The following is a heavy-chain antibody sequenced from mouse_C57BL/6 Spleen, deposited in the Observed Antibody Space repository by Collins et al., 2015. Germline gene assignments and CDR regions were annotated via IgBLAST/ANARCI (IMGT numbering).Heavy chain of an antibody. Sequence: QIQLVQSGPELKKPGETVKISCKASGYTFTTYGMSWVKQAPGKGLKWMSWINTYSGAPTYADDFKGRFAFSLETSASTAYLQINNLKNEDTATYFCARSSSGLFGYWGQGTLVTVSA. D-gene: IGHD3-2*02. J-gene: IGHJ3*02. CDR2: INTYSGAP. CDR3: ARSSSGLFGY. V-gene: IGHV9-3*01. CDR1: GYTFTTYG.